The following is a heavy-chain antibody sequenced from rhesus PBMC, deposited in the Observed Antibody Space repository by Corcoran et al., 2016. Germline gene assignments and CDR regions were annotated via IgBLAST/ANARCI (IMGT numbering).Heavy chain of an antibody. D-gene: IGHD2-39*02. CDR2: IFGSRGRQ. V-gene: IGHV4S14*01. J-gene: IGHJ6*01. CDR1: GHSISRNY. CDR3: ARGANCSGGVCYTEVDYYGLDS. Sequence: QVQLQESGPGLVKPSETLSLTCAASGHSISRNYWNWIRLPPGKGLGWAGSIFGSRGRQYLNPPPTMRFTLAVVTPQNQFSQEMTSWTRAGTVVDYCARGANCSGGVCYTEVDYYGLDSWGPGVVVTVSS.